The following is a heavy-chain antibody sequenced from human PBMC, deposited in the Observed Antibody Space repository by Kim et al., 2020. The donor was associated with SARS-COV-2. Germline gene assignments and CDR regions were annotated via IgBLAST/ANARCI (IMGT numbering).Heavy chain of an antibody. CDR3: ARAYFSAALLPGY. Sequence: GGSLRLSCAASGFTFSSYGMHWVRQAPGKGLEWVAVISYDGSNKYYADSVKGRFTISRDNSKNTLYLQMNSLRAEDTAVYYCARAYFSAALLPGYWGQGTLVTVSS. CDR2: ISYDGSNK. D-gene: IGHD6-13*01. CDR1: GFTFSSYG. V-gene: IGHV3-33*05. J-gene: IGHJ4*02.